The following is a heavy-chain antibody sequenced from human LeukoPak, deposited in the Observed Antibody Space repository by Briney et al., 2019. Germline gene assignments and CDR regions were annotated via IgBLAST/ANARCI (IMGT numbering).Heavy chain of an antibody. D-gene: IGHD4-17*01. Sequence: KPGGSLRLSCAASGFTFSSYSMNWVRQAPGKGLEWVSSISSSSRHIYYADSVKGRFTIFRDDAKNSLFLQMDSLRVEDTAVYYCVRDFSTVTTAYLHHWGQGTLLTVSS. CDR3: VRDFSTVTTAYLHH. J-gene: IGHJ1*01. V-gene: IGHV3-21*04. CDR1: GFTFSSYS. CDR2: ISSSSRHI.